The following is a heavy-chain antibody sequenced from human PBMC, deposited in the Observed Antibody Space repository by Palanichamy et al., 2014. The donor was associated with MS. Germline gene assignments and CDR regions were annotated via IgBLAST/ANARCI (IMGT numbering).Heavy chain of an antibody. Sequence: EVQLLEVWGRRWYSLGGPVRLSCAASGFTFSSYAMSWVHQAPGKGAGSGVSAISGSGGSTYYADSVKGRFTISRDNSKNTLYLQMNSLRAEDTAVYYCAKDSSGWYLDYWGQGTLVTVSS. CDR1: GFTFSSYA. J-gene: IGHJ4*02. CDR3: AKDSSGWYLDY. D-gene: IGHD6-19*01. V-gene: IGHV3-23*01. CDR2: ISGSGGST.